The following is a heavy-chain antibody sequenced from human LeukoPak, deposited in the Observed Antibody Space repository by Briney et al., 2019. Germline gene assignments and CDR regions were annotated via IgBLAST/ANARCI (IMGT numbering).Heavy chain of an antibody. CDR2: ISYDGSNK. CDR3: ARGSMVRGVITSMDFDY. J-gene: IGHJ4*02. CDR1: GFTFSSYA. D-gene: IGHD3-10*01. Sequence: GGSLRLSCAASGFTFSSYAMHWVRQAPGKGLEWVAVISYDGSNKYYADSVKGRFTISRDNSKNTLYLQMNSLRAEDTAVYYCARGSMVRGVITSMDFDYWGQGTLVTVSS. V-gene: IGHV3-30*04.